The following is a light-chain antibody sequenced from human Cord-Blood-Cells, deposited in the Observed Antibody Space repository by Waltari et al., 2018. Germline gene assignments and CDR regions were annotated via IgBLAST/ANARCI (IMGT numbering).Light chain of an antibody. CDR2: EVS. Sequence: QSALTQPASESGSPGQSITISCTGTSSDVGSYNLVSWYQQHPGKAPKLIIYEVSKRPSGVSNRFSGSKSGNTASLTISGLQAEDEADYYCCSYAGSRRVFGTGTKVTVL. CDR3: CSYAGSRRV. CDR1: SSDVGSYNL. V-gene: IGLV2-23*02. J-gene: IGLJ1*01.